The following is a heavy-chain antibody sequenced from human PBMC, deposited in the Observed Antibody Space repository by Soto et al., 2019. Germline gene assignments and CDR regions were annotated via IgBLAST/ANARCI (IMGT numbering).Heavy chain of an antibody. CDR3: ASHSHGDSAYSYGIDV. Sequence: QVQLVQSGAEVKKPGSSVKVSCKASGGTFSSYAITWVRQAPGQGLEWMGGIIPIFGTANYAQKFQGRVTMTADASTRTASMELSSMRSEDTAVYYCASHSHGDSAYSYGIDVWGQGTTVTVSS. J-gene: IGHJ6*02. CDR2: IIPIFGTA. CDR1: GGTFSSYA. D-gene: IGHD4-17*01. V-gene: IGHV1-69*12.